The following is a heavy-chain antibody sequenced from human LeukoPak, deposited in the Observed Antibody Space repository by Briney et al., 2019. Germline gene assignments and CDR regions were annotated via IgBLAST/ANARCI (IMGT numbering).Heavy chain of an antibody. CDR1: GGSISSYY. J-gene: IGHJ3*02. V-gene: IGHV4-59*01. Sequence: PSETLSLTCTVSGGSISSYYWSWIRQPPGKGLEWIGYIYYSGSTNYNPSLKSRVTISVDTSKNQFSLKLSSVTAADTAVYYCARAGRYDFWSGYYKDAFDIWVQGTMVTVSS. CDR3: ARAGRYDFWSGYYKDAFDI. D-gene: IGHD3-3*01. CDR2: IYYSGST.